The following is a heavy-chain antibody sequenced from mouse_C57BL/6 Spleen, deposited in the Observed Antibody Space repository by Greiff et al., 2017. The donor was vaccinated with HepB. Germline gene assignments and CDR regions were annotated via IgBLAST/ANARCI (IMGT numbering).Heavy chain of an antibody. CDR1: GYTFTSYG. D-gene: IGHD1-1*01. Sequence: QVQLQQSGAELARPGASVKLSCKASGYTFTSYGISWVKQRTGQGLEWIGEIYPRSGNTYYNEKFKGKATLTADKSSSTAYMELRSLTSEDSAVYFCAKRPNYYGSSYYYAMDYWGRGTSVTVSS. J-gene: IGHJ4*01. CDR2: IYPRSGNT. CDR3: AKRPNYYGSSYYYAMDY. V-gene: IGHV1-81*01.